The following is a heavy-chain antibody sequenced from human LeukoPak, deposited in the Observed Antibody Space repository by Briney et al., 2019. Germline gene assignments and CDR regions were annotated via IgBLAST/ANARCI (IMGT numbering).Heavy chain of an antibody. Sequence: ASVKVSCKVSGYTLTELSMHWVRQAPGKGLEWMGGFDPEDGETIYAQKFQGRVTVTEDTSTDTAYMELSSLRSEDTAVYYCATYGYSSSWYIGGGVDPWGQGTLVTVSS. CDR1: GYTLTELS. CDR3: ATYGYSSSWYIGGGVDP. V-gene: IGHV1-24*01. D-gene: IGHD6-13*01. CDR2: FDPEDGET. J-gene: IGHJ5*02.